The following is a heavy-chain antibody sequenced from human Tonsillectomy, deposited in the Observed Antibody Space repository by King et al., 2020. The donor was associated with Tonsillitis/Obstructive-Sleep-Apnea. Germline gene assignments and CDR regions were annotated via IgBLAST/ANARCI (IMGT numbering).Heavy chain of an antibody. V-gene: IGHV3-30*04. J-gene: IGHJ1*01. CDR3: AGGYCSSISCPEYFHH. Sequence: QAQLVQSGGGVVQPGRSLRLSCAASGFTFRSYAMHWVRQAPGKGLEWVAVISYDGSDNHYADSVKGRFTISRDNSNNTLYLQMNSLRAEDTAVYYCAGGYCSSISCPEYFHHWGQGTLVTVSS. CDR1: GFTFRSYA. CDR2: ISYDGSDN. D-gene: IGHD2-2*01.